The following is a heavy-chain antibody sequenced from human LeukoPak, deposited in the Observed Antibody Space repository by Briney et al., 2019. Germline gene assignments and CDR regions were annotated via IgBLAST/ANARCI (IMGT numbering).Heavy chain of an antibody. CDR3: ARASFSIAAAGTIDY. D-gene: IGHD6-13*01. V-gene: IGHV4-34*01. J-gene: IGHJ4*02. Sequence: PSETLSLTCAVYGGSFSGYYWSWIRQPPGKGLEWIGEINHSGSTHYNPSLKSRATISVDTSKNQFSLKLSSVTAADTAVYYCARASFSIAAAGTIDYWGQGTLVTVSS. CDR2: INHSGST. CDR1: GGSFSGYY.